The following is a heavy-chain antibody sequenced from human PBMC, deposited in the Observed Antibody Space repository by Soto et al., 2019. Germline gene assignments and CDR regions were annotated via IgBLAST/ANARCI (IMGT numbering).Heavy chain of an antibody. J-gene: IGHJ3*01. V-gene: IGHV1-18*01. CDR2: ISGFNGNT. Sequence: QVRLVQSGTVVTEPGASVKVSCKASGYTFSTYYIIWVRQAPGQGLQWLGWISGFNGNTFSPQEVQDRVVMTMDTSTTTAYIELTSRRAADTAVYYCARDDAISGRARAFDGWGQGTLVIVSS. CDR3: ARDDAISGRARAFDG. CDR1: GYTFSTYY. D-gene: IGHD6-25*01.